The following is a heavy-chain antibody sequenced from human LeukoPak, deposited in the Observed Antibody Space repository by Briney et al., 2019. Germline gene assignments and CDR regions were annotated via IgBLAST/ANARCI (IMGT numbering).Heavy chain of an antibody. CDR2: IGVTGDT. CDR1: GFTFSKDD. CDR3: TKEFCGSRAACAGGSYYDS. V-gene: IGHV3-13*01. Sequence: PGGSLRLSCAASGFTFSKDDFHWVRQAPGEGLEWVAAIGVTGDTYYADSVKGRLTISREDAADSLYLQMRSLGAGDTALYYCTKEFCGSRAACAGGSYYDSWGRGALATVSS. D-gene: IGHD2-15*01. J-gene: IGHJ2*01.